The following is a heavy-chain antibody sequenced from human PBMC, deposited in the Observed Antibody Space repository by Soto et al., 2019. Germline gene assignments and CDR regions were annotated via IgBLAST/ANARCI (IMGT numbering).Heavy chain of an antibody. J-gene: IGHJ3*02. D-gene: IGHD6-13*01. CDR2: IYYSGST. CDR1: GGSISSYY. Sequence: SETLSLTCTVSGGSISSYYWSWIRQPPGKGLEWIGYIYYSGSTNYNPSLKSRVTISVDTSKNQFSLKLSSVTAADTAVYYCAREGEIAAAGDDAFDIWGQGTMVT. V-gene: IGHV4-59*01. CDR3: AREGEIAAAGDDAFDI.